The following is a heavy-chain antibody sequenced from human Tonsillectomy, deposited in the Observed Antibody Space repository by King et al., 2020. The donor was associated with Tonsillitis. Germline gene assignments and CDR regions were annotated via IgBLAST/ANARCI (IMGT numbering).Heavy chain of an antibody. J-gene: IGHJ6*02. CDR3: ARRWAVPAASDNYYYGMDV. CDR2: INAGNGNT. Sequence: QLVQSGAEVKKPGASVKVSCKASGYTFTSYAMHWVRQAPGQRLEWMGWINAGNGNTKYSQKFQGRVTITRDTSASTAYMELSSLRSEDTAVYYCARRWAVPAASDNYYYGMDVWGQGTTVTVSS. D-gene: IGHD2-2*01. CDR1: GYTFTSYA. V-gene: IGHV1-3*01.